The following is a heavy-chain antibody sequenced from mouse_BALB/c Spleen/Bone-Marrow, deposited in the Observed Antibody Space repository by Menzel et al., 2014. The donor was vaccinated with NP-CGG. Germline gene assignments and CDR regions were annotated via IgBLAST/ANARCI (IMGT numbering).Heavy chain of an antibody. J-gene: IGHJ3*01. D-gene: IGHD1-1*01. Sequence: ESGPGLVKPSQSLPLTCSVTGYSITSGYYWHWIRQFPGNKLEWMGYISYDGSNNYNPSLRNRISITRDTSKNQFFLKLSYVTTEDTATFYCARGFITTVVPIAYWGQGTLVTVSA. CDR1: GYSITSGYY. V-gene: IGHV3-6*02. CDR2: ISYDGSN. CDR3: ARGFITTVVPIAY.